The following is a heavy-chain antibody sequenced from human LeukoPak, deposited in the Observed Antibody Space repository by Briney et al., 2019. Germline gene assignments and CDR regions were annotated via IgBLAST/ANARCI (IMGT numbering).Heavy chain of an antibody. Sequence: GGSLRLSCGGSGFTFNFYRMGWVRQAAGKGLEWVASIIGSGSEMFYAESLKGRFTISRDNSKNSLYLQMNSLRVEDTAVYYCAKVQSDIVGAMFFSFDVWGQGTMVSVSS. CDR3: AKVQSDIVGAMFFSFDV. V-gene: IGHV3-21*06. CDR2: IIGSGSEM. CDR1: GFTFNFYR. D-gene: IGHD1-26*01. J-gene: IGHJ3*01.